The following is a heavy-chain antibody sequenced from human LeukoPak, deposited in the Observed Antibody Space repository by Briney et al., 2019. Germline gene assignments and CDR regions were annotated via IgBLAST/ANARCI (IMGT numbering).Heavy chain of an antibody. V-gene: IGHV3-21*01. CDR2: ISSSSSYI. Sequence: GGSLRLSCAASGVTFSSYSMSWGREAPGEGLGWVSSISSSSSYIYYAASVKGRFTISRDNAKNSLYLQMNSLRGEDTAVYYCARDAWVVVPAAPSWFDPWGQGTLVTVSS. D-gene: IGHD2-2*01. CDR3: ARDAWVVVPAAPSWFDP. CDR1: GVTFSSYS. J-gene: IGHJ5*02.